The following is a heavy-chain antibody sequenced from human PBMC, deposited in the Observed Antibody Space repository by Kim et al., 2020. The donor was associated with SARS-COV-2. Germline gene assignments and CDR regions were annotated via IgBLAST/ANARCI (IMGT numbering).Heavy chain of an antibody. J-gene: IGHJ4*02. V-gene: IGHV4-39*01. Sequence: LKSRVTISVDTSNIQFSLKLSSVTAADTAVYYCARLTRIAVSGGGQHFDYWGQGTLVTVSS. D-gene: IGHD6-19*01. CDR3: ARLTRIAVSGGGQHFDY.